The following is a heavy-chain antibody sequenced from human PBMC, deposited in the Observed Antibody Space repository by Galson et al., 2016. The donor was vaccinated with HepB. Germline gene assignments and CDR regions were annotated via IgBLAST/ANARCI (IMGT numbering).Heavy chain of an antibody. V-gene: IGHV3-23*01. CDR3: AKDRADTAMTHSYFDY. D-gene: IGHD5-18*01. CDR2: ITGSGTTI. Sequence: SLRLSCAASGFAFSRYAMSWVRQAPGKGLEWVSSITGSGTTIYYADSVKGRFTISRDNSKNTLYLQLSSLRAEDTAVYYCAKDRADTAMTHSYFDYWGQGTLVTVSS. J-gene: IGHJ4*02. CDR1: GFAFSRYA.